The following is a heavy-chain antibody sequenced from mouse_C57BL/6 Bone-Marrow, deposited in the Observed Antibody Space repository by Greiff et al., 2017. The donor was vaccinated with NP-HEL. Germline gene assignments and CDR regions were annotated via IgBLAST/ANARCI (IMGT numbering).Heavy chain of an antibody. CDR3: ARDDYPWFAY. D-gene: IGHD2-4*01. J-gene: IGHJ3*01. Sequence: VKLMESGAELVRPGTSVKVSCKASGYAFTNYLIEWVKQRPGQGLEWIGVINPGSGGTNYNEKFKGKATLTADKSSSTAYMQLSSLTSEDSAVYFCARDDYPWFAYWGQGTLVTVSA. V-gene: IGHV1-54*01. CDR2: INPGSGGT. CDR1: GYAFTNYL.